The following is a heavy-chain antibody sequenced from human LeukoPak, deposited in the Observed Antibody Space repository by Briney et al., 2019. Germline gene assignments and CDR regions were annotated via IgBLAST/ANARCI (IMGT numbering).Heavy chain of an antibody. J-gene: IGHJ4*02. CDR2: MNPNSGNT. V-gene: IGHV1-8*03. CDR1: GYTFTSYD. D-gene: IGHD6-19*01. CDR3: ARVRSSGWLEGFDY. Sequence: ASVRVSCKASGYTFTSYDINWVRQATGQGLEWMGWMNPNSGNTGYAQKFQGRVTITRNTSISTAYIELSSLRAEDTAVYYCARVRSSGWLEGFDYWGQGTLVTVSS.